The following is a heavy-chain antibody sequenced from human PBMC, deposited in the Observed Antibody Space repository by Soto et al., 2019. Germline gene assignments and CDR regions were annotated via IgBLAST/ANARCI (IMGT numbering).Heavy chain of an antibody. CDR3: ARLVFNYDFLSGYYNVHHYYGIDV. CDR1: GGTFSSYT. J-gene: IGHJ6*02. D-gene: IGHD3-3*01. Sequence: SVKVSCKASGGTFSSYTISWVRQAPGQGLEWMGRIIPIFGTANYAQKFQGRVTITADESTSTAYMELSSLKASGTATYYFARLVFNYDFLSGYYNVHHYYGIDVWGQGTTVTVSS. V-gene: IGHV1-69*13. CDR2: IIPIFGTA.